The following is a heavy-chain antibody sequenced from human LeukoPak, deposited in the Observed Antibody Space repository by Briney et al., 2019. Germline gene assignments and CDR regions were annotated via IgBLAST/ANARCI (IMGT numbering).Heavy chain of an antibody. CDR1: GGTFSSYA. CDR3: ARDRRWELLRASAFDI. V-gene: IGHV1-69*13. CDR2: IIPIFGTT. Sequence: SVKVSCKASGGTFSSYAISWVRQAPGQGLEWMGGIIPIFGTTNYAQKFQGRVTITADESTSTAYMELSSLRSEDTAVYYCARDRRWELLRASAFDIWGQGTMVTVSS. J-gene: IGHJ3*02. D-gene: IGHD1-26*01.